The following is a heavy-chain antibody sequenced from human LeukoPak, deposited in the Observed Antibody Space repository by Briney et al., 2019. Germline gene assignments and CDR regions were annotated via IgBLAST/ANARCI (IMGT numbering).Heavy chain of an antibody. CDR1: GFTFSSYS. D-gene: IGHD3-10*01. Sequence: GGSLRLSCAASGFTFSSYSMNWVRQAPGEGLEWISHISSSSSIIFYADSVGGRFTISRDNAKNSLYLQMNSLRAEDTAVYYCARDAMVRGVRGKGCYYYGMDVWGQGTTVTVSS. J-gene: IGHJ6*02. V-gene: IGHV3-48*04. CDR2: ISSSSSII. CDR3: ARDAMVRGVRGKGCYYYGMDV.